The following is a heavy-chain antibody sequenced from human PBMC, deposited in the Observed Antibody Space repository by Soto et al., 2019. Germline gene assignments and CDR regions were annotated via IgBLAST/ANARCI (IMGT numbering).Heavy chain of an antibody. CDR2: ISYDGSNK. V-gene: IGHV3-30*18. J-gene: IGHJ6*02. CDR3: AKESGHENYCYYYGMDV. D-gene: IGHD3-3*01. Sequence: PWGSLRLSCSASGFTFSSYGMHWFRQAPGKGLEWVAVISYDGSNKYYADSVKGRFTISRDNSKNTLYLQMNSLRAEDTAVYYCAKESGHENYCYYYGMDVWGQGTTVTVSS. CDR1: GFTFSSYG.